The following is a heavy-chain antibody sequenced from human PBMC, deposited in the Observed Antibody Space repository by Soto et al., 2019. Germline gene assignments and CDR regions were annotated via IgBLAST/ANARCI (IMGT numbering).Heavy chain of an antibody. CDR1: GFTFSSYV. D-gene: IGHD6-19*01. V-gene: IGHV3-30*18. CDR2: VSNDGSNK. CDR3: AKVLLTYTSGWYHPHFDY. J-gene: IGHJ4*02. Sequence: QVQLVESGGGVVQPGRSLRLSCAASGFTFSSYVMHWVRQAPGKGLERVAVVSNDGSNKDYADSVKGRFTSSRDNSKNTLYLQMNSLRAEDTAVYYCAKVLLTYTSGWYHPHFDYWGQGTLVTVSS.